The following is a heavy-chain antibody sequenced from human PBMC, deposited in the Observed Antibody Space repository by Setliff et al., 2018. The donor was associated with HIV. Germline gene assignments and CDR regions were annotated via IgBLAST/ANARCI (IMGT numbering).Heavy chain of an antibody. V-gene: IGHV1-69*13. CDR1: GGAFSSYA. Sequence: GAAVQVSCTASGGAFSSYAISWVRQAPGQGLGWMGGIIPIFGTANYAQKFQGRVTITADESTSTAYMELSSLRSEDTAVYYCARGGGGDYNFWSGYYTGGGYYYMDVWGKGTTVTVSS. CDR3: ARGGGGDYNFWSGYYTGGGYYYMDV. D-gene: IGHD3-3*01. CDR2: IIPIFGTA. J-gene: IGHJ6*03.